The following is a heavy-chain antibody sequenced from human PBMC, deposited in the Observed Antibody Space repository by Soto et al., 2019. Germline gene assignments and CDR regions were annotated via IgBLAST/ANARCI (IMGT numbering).Heavy chain of an antibody. CDR3: ARGQSARGRPALRYFDSYYFDY. J-gene: IGHJ4*02. Sequence: PSETLSLTCAVYGGSFSGYYWSWIRQPPGKGLEWIGEINHSGSTNYNPSLKSRVTISVDTSKNQFSLKLSSVTAADTAVYYCARGQSARGRPALRYFDSYYFDYWGQGTLVTVSS. CDR2: INHSGST. V-gene: IGHV4-34*01. CDR1: GGSFSGYY. D-gene: IGHD3-9*01.